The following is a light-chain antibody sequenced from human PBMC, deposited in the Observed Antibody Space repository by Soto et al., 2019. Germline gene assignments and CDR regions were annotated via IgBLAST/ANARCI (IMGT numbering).Light chain of an antibody. J-gene: IGLJ2*01. V-gene: IGLV2-23*01. CDR1: SSDVGGYNL. Sequence: QSVLTQPASVSGSPGQSITISCTGTSSDVGGYNLVSWYQQHPGKAPKLMIYEGSKRPSGVSNRFSASKSGNTASLTISGLQAEDEADYYCCSYAGSSTVVFGGGTKLTVL. CDR3: CSYAGSSTVV. CDR2: EGS.